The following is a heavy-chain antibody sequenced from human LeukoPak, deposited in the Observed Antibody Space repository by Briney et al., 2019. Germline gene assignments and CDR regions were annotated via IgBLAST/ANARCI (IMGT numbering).Heavy chain of an antibody. J-gene: IGHJ4*02. CDR3: TRGAFFLDY. V-gene: IGHV1-2*06. CDR1: GYIFTGYN. D-gene: IGHD3-3*01. CDR2: ISPNNGGT. Sequence: ASVKVSCEASGYIFTGYNLHWVRQAPGQGLEWMGRISPNNGGTDFAQNFQGRVIMTRDTSIRTAYLELSNLRSDDTAVYYCTRGAFFLDYWGQGTLVTVSS.